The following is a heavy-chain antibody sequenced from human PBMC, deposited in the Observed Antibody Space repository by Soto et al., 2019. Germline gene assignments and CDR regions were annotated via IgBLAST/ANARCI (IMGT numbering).Heavy chain of an antibody. V-gene: IGHV3-9*01. Sequence: EVQLVASGGGLVQPGRSLRLSCAASGFTFDDYAMHWVRHAPGKGLEWVSGIIWKSGNIDYADSVKGRFTISSDNAKNSLYLQMNSLRTEATALYYCAKDRGAYWGLDDYWGPGTLVTVSS. J-gene: IGHJ4*02. D-gene: IGHD3-16*01. CDR2: IIWKSGNI. CDR3: AKDRGAYWGLDDY. CDR1: GFTFDDYA.